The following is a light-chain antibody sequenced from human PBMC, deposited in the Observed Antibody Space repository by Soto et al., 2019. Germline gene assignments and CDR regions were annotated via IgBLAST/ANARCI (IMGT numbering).Light chain of an antibody. Sequence: EIVMTQFPATLSVSPGERATLSCRASQNIFSKLAWYQQKVDQTPRLLIFGASTRATGIPARFNGSESGTESVHTINSLHSEDFALYYCQQYNKWPPTFGGGTKVEI. CDR3: QQYNKWPPT. CDR2: GAS. V-gene: IGKV3-15*01. CDR1: QNIFSK. J-gene: IGKJ4*01.